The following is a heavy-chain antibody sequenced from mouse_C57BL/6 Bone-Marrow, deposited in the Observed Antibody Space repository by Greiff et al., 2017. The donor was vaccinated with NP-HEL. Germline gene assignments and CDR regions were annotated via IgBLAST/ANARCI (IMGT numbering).Heavy chain of an antibody. V-gene: IGHV14-4*01. CDR3: TPSTMITTRSYWYFDV. CDR2: IDPENGDT. CDR1: GFNIKDDY. J-gene: IGHJ1*03. Sequence: VQLQQSGAELVRPGASVKLSCTASGFNIKDDYMHWVKQRPEQGLEWIGWIDPENGDTEYASKFQGKATITAATSSNTAYLQLSSLTSEDTAVYYCTPSTMITTRSYWYFDVWGTGTTVTVSS. D-gene: IGHD2-4*01.